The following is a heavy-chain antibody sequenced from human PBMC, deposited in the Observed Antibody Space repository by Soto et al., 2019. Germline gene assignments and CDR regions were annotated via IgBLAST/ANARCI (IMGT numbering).Heavy chain of an antibody. V-gene: IGHV3-30-3*01. J-gene: IGHJ6*02. Sequence: GGSLRLSCAASGFTFSSYAMHWVRQAPGKGLEWVAVISYDGSNKYYADSVKGRFTISRDNSKNTLYLQMNSLRAEDTAVYYSAREAMVRGVIIDYYYYGMDVWGQGT. CDR1: GFTFSSYA. D-gene: IGHD3-10*01. CDR3: AREAMVRGVIIDYYYYGMDV. CDR2: ISYDGSNK.